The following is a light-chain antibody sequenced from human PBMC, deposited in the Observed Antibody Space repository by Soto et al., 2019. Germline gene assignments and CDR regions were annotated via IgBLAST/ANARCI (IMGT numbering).Light chain of an antibody. Sequence: DIQMTQSPSTLPASVGDRVTITCRASQSIDRWLAWYQQRPGKAPKLLIYKASTLKSGVPSRFGGSGSGTELPLPISTLQPDDFATPYCQHYNSYYEAFGQATKVDI. CDR1: QSIDRW. V-gene: IGKV1-5*03. CDR2: KAS. CDR3: QHYNSYYEA. J-gene: IGKJ1*01.